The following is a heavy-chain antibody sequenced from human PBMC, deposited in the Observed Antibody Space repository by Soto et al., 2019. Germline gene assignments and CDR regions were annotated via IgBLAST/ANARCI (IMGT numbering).Heavy chain of an antibody. CDR1: GLSISTFG. CDR3: ARDLYAGHWPDY. J-gene: IGHJ4*02. V-gene: IGHV3-33*01. CDR2: IWFDGSKK. D-gene: IGHD2-2*01. Sequence: PGGSLRLSCVASGLSISTFGMHWVRQAPGKGLEWVAGIWFDGSKKHYADSVKGRFSISRDNSKKTLYLQMNGLRDEDTAVYYCARDLYAGHWPDYWGQGTLVTVSS.